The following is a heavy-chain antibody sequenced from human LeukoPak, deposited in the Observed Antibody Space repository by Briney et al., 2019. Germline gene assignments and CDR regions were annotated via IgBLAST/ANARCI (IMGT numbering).Heavy chain of an antibody. J-gene: IGHJ5*02. CDR1: GFSLSRFG. CDR3: ARDGNNWNYWVWFDP. V-gene: IGHV3-30*03. D-gene: IGHD1-7*01. CDR2: MSSDGSNE. Sequence: PGGSLRLSCAASGFSLSRFGMHWVRQAPGKGLEWVAVMSSDGSNEFYADSVKGRFSISRDNSKNTLYLQMNSLRAEDTAVYYCARDGNNWNYWVWFDPWGQGTLVTVSS.